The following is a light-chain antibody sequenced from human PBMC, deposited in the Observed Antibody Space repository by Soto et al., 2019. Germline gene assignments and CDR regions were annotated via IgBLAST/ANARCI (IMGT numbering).Light chain of an antibody. CDR1: VLTKKF. Sequence: SYELTQPSSVSVSPGQTAMITYSGDVLTKKFARWFQQKPGQAPVLVIYKDSDRPSGIPERFSGSSSGTTVTLTISGAQVEDEADYYCYSTADNNRGIFGGGTKLTVL. J-gene: IGLJ2*01. V-gene: IGLV3-27*01. CDR2: KDS. CDR3: YSTADNNRGI.